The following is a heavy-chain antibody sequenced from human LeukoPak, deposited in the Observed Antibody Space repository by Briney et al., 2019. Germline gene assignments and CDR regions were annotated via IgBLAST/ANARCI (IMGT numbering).Heavy chain of an antibody. D-gene: IGHD3-9*01. J-gene: IGHJ4*02. CDR3: AGDPNLAIFDH. Sequence: SETLSLTCTVSGGSISTYYWSWIRQPPGKDLEWIGYISTSGSTNYNPSLKSRVTISVDTSKNQFSLKLNSVTAADTAVYYCAGDPNLAIFDHWGQEILVTVSS. CDR1: GGSISTYY. CDR2: ISTSGST. V-gene: IGHV4-4*09.